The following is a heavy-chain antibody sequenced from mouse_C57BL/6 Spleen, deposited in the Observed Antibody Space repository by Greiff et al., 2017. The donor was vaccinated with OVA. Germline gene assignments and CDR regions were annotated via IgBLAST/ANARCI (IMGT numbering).Heavy chain of an antibody. CDR1: GYAFTNYL. CDR2: INPGSGGT. D-gene: IGHD2-4*01. J-gene: IGHJ2*01. V-gene: IGHV1-54*01. Sequence: QVQLQQSGAELVRPGTSVKVSCKASGYAFTNYLIEWVKQRPGQGLEWIGVINPGSGGTNYNEKFKGKATLTADKSSSTAYMQLSSLTSEDSAVYFCAKGADYGGLFDYWGQGTTLTVSS. CDR3: AKGADYGGLFDY.